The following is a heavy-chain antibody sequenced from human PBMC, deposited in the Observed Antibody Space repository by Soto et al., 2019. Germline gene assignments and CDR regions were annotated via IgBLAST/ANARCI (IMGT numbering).Heavy chain of an antibody. D-gene: IGHD3-22*01. Sequence: SETLSLTCAVSGGSISSGGYSWSWIRQPPGKGLEWIGYIYHSGSTYYNPSLKSRVTISVDRSKNQFSLKLSSVTAADTAVYYCARLEVYYDPEEFDPWGQGTMVTVP. CDR2: IYHSGST. CDR3: ARLEVYYDPEEFDP. J-gene: IGHJ5*02. CDR1: GGSISSGGYS. V-gene: IGHV4-30-2*01.